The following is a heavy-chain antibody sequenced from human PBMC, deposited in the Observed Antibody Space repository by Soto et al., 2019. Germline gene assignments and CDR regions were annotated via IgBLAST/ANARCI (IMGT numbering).Heavy chain of an antibody. CDR3: ARADWRAGDAFDI. CDR1: GFTFSSYS. V-gene: IGHV3-21*01. Sequence: EVQLVESGGGLVKPGGSLRLSCAASGFTFSSYSMNWVRQAPGKGLEWVSSISSSSSYIYYADSVKGRFTISRDNAKNPLYLHMTSLRAEDTAVYYCARADWRAGDAFDIWGQGTMVTVSS. J-gene: IGHJ3*02. CDR2: ISSSSSYI. D-gene: IGHD3-9*01.